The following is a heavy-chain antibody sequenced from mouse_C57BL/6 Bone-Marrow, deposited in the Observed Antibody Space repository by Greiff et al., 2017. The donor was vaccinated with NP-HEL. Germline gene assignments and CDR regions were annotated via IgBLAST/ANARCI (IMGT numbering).Heavy chain of an antibody. V-gene: IGHV1-54*01. J-gene: IGHJ3*01. Sequence: VQLQQSGAELVRPGTSVKVSCKASGYAFTNYLIEWVKQRPGQGLEWIGVINPGSGGTNYNEKFKGKATLTADKSSSTAYMPLSSLTSEDSAVYFCARRRDSSGYVLAYWGQGTLVTVSA. CDR2: INPGSGGT. CDR3: ARRRDSSGYVLAY. D-gene: IGHD3-2*02. CDR1: GYAFTNYL.